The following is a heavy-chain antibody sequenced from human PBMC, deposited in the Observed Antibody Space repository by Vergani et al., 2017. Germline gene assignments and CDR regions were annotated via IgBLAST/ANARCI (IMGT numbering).Heavy chain of an antibody. CDR1: GGSISSSSYY. Sequence: QLQLQESGPGLVKPSETLSLTCTVSGGSISSSSYYWGWFRQPPGKGLEWIGSIYYSGSTYYNPSLKSRVTISVDTSKNQFSLKLSSVTAADTAVYYCARGGKGRGYSYGRFDYWGQGTLVTVSS. D-gene: IGHD5-18*01. CDR3: ARGGKGRGYSYGRFDY. J-gene: IGHJ4*02. V-gene: IGHV4-39*01. CDR2: IYYSGST.